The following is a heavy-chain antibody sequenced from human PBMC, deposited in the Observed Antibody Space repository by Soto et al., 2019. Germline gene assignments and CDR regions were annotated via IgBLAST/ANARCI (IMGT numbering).Heavy chain of an antibody. D-gene: IGHD3-16*01. CDR3: ASNYAYAEGYYFYGIDV. V-gene: IGHV3-74*01. CDR1: GFTFRNYW. J-gene: IGHJ6*02. CDR2: VNSDGDTT. Sequence: EVQLVESGGGLVQPGGSLRLSCAASGFTFRNYWMHWVRQAPGKGLVWVSRVNSDGDTTYYADSVKGRFTISRDNAKNTLHLQMTSLGAEDTAVYYCASNYAYAEGYYFYGIDVWGQGTTFTVSS.